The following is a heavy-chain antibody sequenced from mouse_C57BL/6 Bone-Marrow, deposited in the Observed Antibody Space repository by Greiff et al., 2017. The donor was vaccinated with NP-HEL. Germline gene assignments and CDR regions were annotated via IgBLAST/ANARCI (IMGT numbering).Heavy chain of an antibody. V-gene: IGHV3-8*01. D-gene: IGHD1-1*01. Sequence: VQLVESGPGLAKPSQTLSLTCSVTGYSITRDYWNWIRKFPGNKLEYIGYISYSGSTYYNPSLKSRISITRDTSKNQYYLQLNSVTTEDTATYYCARSNYYGSRGYWGQGTTLTVSA. CDR1: GYSITRDY. J-gene: IGHJ2*01. CDR2: ISYSGST. CDR3: ARSNYYGSRGY.